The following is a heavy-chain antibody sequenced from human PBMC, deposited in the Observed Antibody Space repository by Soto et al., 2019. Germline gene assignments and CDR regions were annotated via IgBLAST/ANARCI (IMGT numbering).Heavy chain of an antibody. D-gene: IGHD1-26*01. CDR3: ARIPRAGSGSYLMVDY. J-gene: IGHJ4*02. CDR1: GGSISSSSYY. CDR2: IYYSGST. V-gene: IGHV4-39*02. Sequence: QLQLQESGPGLVKPSETLSLTCTVSGGSISSSSYYWGWIRQPPGKGLEWIGSIYYSGSTYYNPSLNRRVTMSVDTSKNHFALQLRSGTAADTAVYYGARIPRAGSGSYLMVDYWGQGALVTVS.